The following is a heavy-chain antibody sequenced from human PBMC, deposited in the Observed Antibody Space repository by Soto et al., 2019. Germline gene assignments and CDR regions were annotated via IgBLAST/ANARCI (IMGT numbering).Heavy chain of an antibody. D-gene: IGHD2-2*01. CDR2: VIPIFGTA. Sequence: QVQLVQSGAEVKKPGSSVKVSCKASGGTFSSYAISWVRQAPAQGLVWMGGVIPIFGTANYAQKFQGRVTITADESTSTAYMELSSLRSEDTAVYYGARDRIVVVPAADDDAFDIWGQGTMVTVSS. CDR3: ARDRIVVVPAADDDAFDI. V-gene: IGHV1-69*01. J-gene: IGHJ3*02. CDR1: GGTFSSYA.